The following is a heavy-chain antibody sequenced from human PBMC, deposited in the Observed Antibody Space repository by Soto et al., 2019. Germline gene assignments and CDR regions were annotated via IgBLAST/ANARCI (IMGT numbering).Heavy chain of an antibody. CDR3: AQTTGWPGFDY. D-gene: IGHD6-19*01. J-gene: IGHJ4*02. Sequence: QVHLQESGPGLVKPSETMSLTCTASGASIRNFYWNWVRQFPGKGLEWIGHIYNGERTNYNPSLKSGVTISVDTSKNQFSLKLSSVTVADTAVYYCAQTTGWPGFDYWGQGTLVDVSS. V-gene: IGHV4-59*01. CDR1: GASIRNFY. CDR2: IYNGERT.